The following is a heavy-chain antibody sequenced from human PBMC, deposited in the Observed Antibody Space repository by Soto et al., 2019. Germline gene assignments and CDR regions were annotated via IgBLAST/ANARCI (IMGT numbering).Heavy chain of an antibody. CDR3: AKAHSSRNWFDP. CDR1: GFTFSSYA. Sequence: GGSLRLSCAASGFTFSSYAMSWVRQAPGKGLEWFSAISGSGVSTYYADSVKGRFTISRDNSKTTLYLQMNSLRAEDTAVYYCAKAHSSRNWFDPWGQGTLVTVSS. CDR2: ISGSGVST. D-gene: IGHD6-13*01. V-gene: IGHV3-23*01. J-gene: IGHJ5*02.